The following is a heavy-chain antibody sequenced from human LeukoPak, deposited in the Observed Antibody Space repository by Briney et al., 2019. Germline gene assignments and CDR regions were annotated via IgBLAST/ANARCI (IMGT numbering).Heavy chain of an antibody. V-gene: IGHV3-33*01. CDR3: ARGYYDILTGYYP. CDR2: IWYGGSNK. CDR1: GFTFSSYG. Sequence: GGSLRLSCAASGFTFSSYGMHWVRQAPGKGLEWVAVIWYGGSNKYYADSVKGRFTISRDNSKNSLYLQMNSLRAEDTAVYYCARGYYDILTGYYPWGQGTLVTVSS. J-gene: IGHJ5*02. D-gene: IGHD3-9*01.